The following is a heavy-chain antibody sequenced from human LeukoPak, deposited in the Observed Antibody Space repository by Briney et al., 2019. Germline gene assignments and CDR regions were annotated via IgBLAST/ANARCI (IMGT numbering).Heavy chain of an antibody. Sequence: GGSLRLSCAASGFTVSGNYMNWVRQAPGKGLEWVSSITSRSSYKYYADSVKGRFTISRDDAKNSLYLQMNSLRVEDTAVYYCARDNPDYSNNWWFDPWGQGTLVTVSS. J-gene: IGHJ5*02. CDR1: GFTVSGNY. D-gene: IGHD4-11*01. CDR2: ITSRSSYK. V-gene: IGHV3-21*01. CDR3: ARDNPDYSNNWWFDP.